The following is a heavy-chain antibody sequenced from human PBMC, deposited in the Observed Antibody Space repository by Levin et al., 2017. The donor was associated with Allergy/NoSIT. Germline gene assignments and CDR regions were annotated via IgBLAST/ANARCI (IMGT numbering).Heavy chain of an antibody. V-gene: IGHV1-46*01. Sequence: GESLKISCKASGYTFTSYYMHWVRQAPGQGLEWMGIINPSGGSTSYAQKFQGRVTMTRDTSTSTVYMELSSLRSEDTAVYYCARDPNGDDWYFDLWGRGTLVTVSS. D-gene: IGHD4-17*01. CDR3: ARDPNGDDWYFDL. CDR1: GYTFTSYY. CDR2: INPSGGST. J-gene: IGHJ2*01.